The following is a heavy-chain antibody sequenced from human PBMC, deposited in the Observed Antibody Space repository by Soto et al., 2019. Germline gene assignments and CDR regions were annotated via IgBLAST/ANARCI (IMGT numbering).Heavy chain of an antibody. D-gene: IGHD3-10*01. Sequence: ASVKVSCKTFGYTFTSYGIGWARQAPGQGLEWMGWINTYNGNTNYAQNLQGWVTMTRDTSISTAYMELSRLRSDDSAVYYCARGGSLWFGELPAYYYGMDVWGQGTTVTVSS. CDR1: GYTFTSYG. CDR2: INTYNGNT. CDR3: ARGGSLWFGELPAYYYGMDV. V-gene: IGHV1-18*01. J-gene: IGHJ6*02.